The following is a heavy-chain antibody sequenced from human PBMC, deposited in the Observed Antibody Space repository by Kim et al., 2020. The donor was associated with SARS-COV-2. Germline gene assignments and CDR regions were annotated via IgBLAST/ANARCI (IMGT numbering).Heavy chain of an antibody. D-gene: IGHD2-21*01. CDR1: GGSISSSSYY. J-gene: IGHJ1*01. CDR3: ARSEGGILWSSAPGAEYFQH. CDR2: IYYSGST. Sequence: SETLSLTCTVSGGSISSSSYYWGWIRQPPGKGLEWIGSIYYSGSTYYNPSLKSRVTISVDTSKNQFSLKLSSVTAADTAVYYCARSEGGILWSSAPGAEYFQHWGQGTLVTVSS. V-gene: IGHV4-39*01.